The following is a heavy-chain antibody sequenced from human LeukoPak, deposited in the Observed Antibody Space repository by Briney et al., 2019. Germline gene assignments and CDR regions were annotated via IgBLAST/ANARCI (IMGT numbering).Heavy chain of an antibody. CDR1: GYTFTSYG. V-gene: IGHV1-18*01. J-gene: IGHJ4*02. D-gene: IGHD3-22*01. CDR2: ISAYNGNT. Sequence: GASVKVSCKASGYTFTSYGISWVRQAPGQGLEWMGWISAYNGNTNYAQKLQGRVTMTTDTSTSTAYMELRSLRSDDTAVYYCARWGPYYYDSSGCDYWGQGTLVTVSS. CDR3: ARWGPYYYDSSGCDY.